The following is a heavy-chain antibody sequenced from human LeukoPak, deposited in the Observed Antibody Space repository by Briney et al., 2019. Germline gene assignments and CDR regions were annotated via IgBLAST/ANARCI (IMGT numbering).Heavy chain of an antibody. CDR3: ARAKRWLQFGFDY. CDR1: GGSISSYY. V-gene: IGHV4-59*01. CDR2: IYYSGST. Sequence: SETLSLTCTVSGGSISSYYWSWLRQPPGKGLEWIGYIYYSGSTNYNPSLKSRVTISVDTSKNQFSLKLSSVTAADTAVYYCARAKRWLQFGFDYWGQGTLVTVSS. J-gene: IGHJ4*02. D-gene: IGHD5-24*01.